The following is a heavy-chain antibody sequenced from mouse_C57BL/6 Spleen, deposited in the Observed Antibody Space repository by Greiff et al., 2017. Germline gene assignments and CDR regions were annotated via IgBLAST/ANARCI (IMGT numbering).Heavy chain of an antibody. V-gene: IGHV1-55*01. CDR3: ARWVYARYYAVWD. Sequence: VQLQQPGAELVKPGASVKLSCKASGYTFTSYWIPWVKQRPGQGLEWIGEIHPGSGSTNYNEKFKSKATLTVDTSSSTAYMQLSSLTSEDSAVYYCARWVYARYYAVWDWGQGASVTAAS. J-gene: IGHJ4*01. CDR2: IHPGSGST. CDR1: GYTFTSYW. D-gene: IGHD2-12*01.